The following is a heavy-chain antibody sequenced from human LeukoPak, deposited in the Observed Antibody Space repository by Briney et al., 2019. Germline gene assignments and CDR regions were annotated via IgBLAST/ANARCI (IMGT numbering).Heavy chain of an antibody. CDR2: IYYSGST. CDR3: ARRSYYDSGGRYWYFDL. Sequence: PSETLSLTCTVSGGSISSYYWSWIRQPPGKGLEWIGYIYYSGSTTYNPSLKSRVSISVDTSQNQFSLRLTSVTAADTAVYYCARRSYYDSGGRYWYFDLWGRGTLVTVSS. J-gene: IGHJ2*01. D-gene: IGHD3-22*01. V-gene: IGHV4-59*08. CDR1: GGSISSYY.